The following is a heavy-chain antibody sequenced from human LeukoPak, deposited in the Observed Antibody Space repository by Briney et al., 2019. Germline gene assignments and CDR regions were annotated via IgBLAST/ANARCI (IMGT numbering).Heavy chain of an antibody. V-gene: IGHV1-24*01. CDR1: GYTLTELS. Sequence: TSVKVSCKVSGYTLTELSMHWVRQAPGKGLEWMGGFDPEDGETIYAQKFQGRVTMTEDISTDTAYMELSRLRSDDTAVYYCARVHGSGSRPDAFDIWGQGTMVTVSS. J-gene: IGHJ3*02. D-gene: IGHD3-10*01. CDR3: ARVHGSGSRPDAFDI. CDR2: FDPEDGET.